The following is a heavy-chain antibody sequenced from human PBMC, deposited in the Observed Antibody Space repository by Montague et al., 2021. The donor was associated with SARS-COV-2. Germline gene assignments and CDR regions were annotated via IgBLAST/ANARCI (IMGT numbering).Heavy chain of an antibody. J-gene: IGHJ4*02. CDR2: IYYSGST. CDR1: GGSISSSSYY. V-gene: IGHV4-39*01. Sequence: SETRSLTCTVSGGSISSSSYYWGWIRQPPGKGLEWIGSIYYSGSTYYNPSLKSRVTISVDTSKNQFSLKLSSVTAADTAVYYCARGGGDYGGNPFDYWGQGTLVTVSS. D-gene: IGHD4-23*01. CDR3: ARGGGDYGGNPFDY.